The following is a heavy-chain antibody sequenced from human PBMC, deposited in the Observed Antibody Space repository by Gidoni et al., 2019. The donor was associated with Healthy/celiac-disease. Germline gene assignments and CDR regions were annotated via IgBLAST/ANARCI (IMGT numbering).Heavy chain of an antibody. D-gene: IGHD3-22*01. J-gene: IGHJ3*02. CDR3: ARDRYYYDSSGYYVDAFDI. V-gene: IGHV3-30-3*01. CDR1: GFTFSSYS. CDR2: ISYDGSNK. Sequence: QVQLVESGGGVVQPGRSLRLSCAASGFTFSSYSMPWVRQAPGKGLEWVAVISYDGSNKYYADSVKGRFTISRDNSKNTLYLQMNSLRAEDTAVYYCARDRYYYDSSGYYVDAFDIWGQGTMVTVSS.